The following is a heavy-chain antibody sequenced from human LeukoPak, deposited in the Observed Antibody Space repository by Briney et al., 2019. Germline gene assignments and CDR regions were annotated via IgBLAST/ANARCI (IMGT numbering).Heavy chain of an antibody. CDR2: IGTAGDT. Sequence: GRSLRLSCAASGFTFSSYDMHWVRQAPGKGLEWVSAIGTAGDTYYPGSVKGRFTISRENAKNSLYLQMNSLRAGDTAVYYCARATGYYGSGSPGDYYYGMDVWGQGTTVTVSS. V-gene: IGHV3-13*01. D-gene: IGHD3-10*01. CDR3: ARATGYYGSGSPGDYYYGMDV. CDR1: GFTFSSYD. J-gene: IGHJ6*02.